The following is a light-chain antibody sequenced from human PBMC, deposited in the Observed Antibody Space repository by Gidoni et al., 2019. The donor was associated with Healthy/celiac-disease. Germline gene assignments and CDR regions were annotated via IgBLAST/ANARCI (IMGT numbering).Light chain of an antibody. J-gene: IGKJ5*01. CDR2: GAS. CDR1: QSVSSSY. V-gene: IGKV3-20*01. Sequence: EIVLTQSPGTLSLSPGERATLSCRASQSVSSSYLAWYQKKPVQAPRLLIYGASSRATGIPDRFSGSGSGTDFTLTISRMEPEDFAVYYCQQYGSSPMTFGQGTRLEIK. CDR3: QQYGSSPMT.